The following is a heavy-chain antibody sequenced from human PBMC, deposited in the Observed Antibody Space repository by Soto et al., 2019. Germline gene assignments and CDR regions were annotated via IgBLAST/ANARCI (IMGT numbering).Heavy chain of an antibody. D-gene: IGHD4-17*01. CDR1: GGTFSSYA. J-gene: IGHJ4*02. CDR2: IIPILGTA. V-gene: IGHV1-69*11. CDR3: ARERLLRSVRELVIY. Sequence: QVQLVQSGAEVKKPGSSVKVSCKASGGTFSSYAVSWVRQAPGQGLEWMGGIIPILGTANYAQKFQGRVTIIADESTNTAYMELSGMTDEDTTMYYCARERLLRSVRELVIYLGQGPLVIVSS.